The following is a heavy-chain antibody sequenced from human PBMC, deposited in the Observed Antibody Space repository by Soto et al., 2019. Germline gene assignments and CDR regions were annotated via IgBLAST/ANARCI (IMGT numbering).Heavy chain of an antibody. CDR2: ISVFNGNT. V-gene: IGHV1-18*01. Sequence: QVQLVQSGAEVKKPGASVKVSCKTSGYTFTGYGINWVRQAPGHGLEWMGWISVFNGNTKYGQNIQDRVIMTTDTSTSTAYMALRSRRSDDTAVYFCGRDRSGGIIDSWGQGTMLIVSS. D-gene: IGHD2-15*01. J-gene: IGHJ3*01. CDR3: GRDRSGGIIDS. CDR1: GYTFTGYG.